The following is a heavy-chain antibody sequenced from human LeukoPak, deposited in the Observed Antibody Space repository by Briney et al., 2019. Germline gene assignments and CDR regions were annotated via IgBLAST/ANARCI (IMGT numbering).Heavy chain of an antibody. CDR1: GGTFSSYA. CDR2: IIPIFGTA. D-gene: IGHD4-17*01. J-gene: IGHJ6*02. Sequence: ASVKVSCKASGGTFSSYAISWVRQAPGQGLEWMGGIIPIFGTANYAQKFQGRVTITADESTSTAYVELSSLRSEDTAVYYCARDGTLVYGDTNYYYYGMDVWGQGTTVTVSS. CDR3: ARDGTLVYGDTNYYYYGMDV. V-gene: IGHV1-69*13.